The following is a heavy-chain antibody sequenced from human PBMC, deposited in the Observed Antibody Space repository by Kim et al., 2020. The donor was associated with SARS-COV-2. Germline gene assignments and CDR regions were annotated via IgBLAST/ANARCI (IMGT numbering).Heavy chain of an antibody. D-gene: IGHD2-21*01. J-gene: IGHJ4*02. CDR3: AKEGGDGYNGLDYFDY. Sequence: SVKGRFTISRDNSKNTLYLQMNSLRAEDTAVYYCAKEGGDGYNGLDYFDYWGQGTLVTVSS. V-gene: IGHV3-30*02.